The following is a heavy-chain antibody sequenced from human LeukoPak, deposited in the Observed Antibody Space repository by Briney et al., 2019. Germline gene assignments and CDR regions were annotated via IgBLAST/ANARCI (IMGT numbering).Heavy chain of an antibody. D-gene: IGHD1-1*01. Sequence: TTSETLSLTCAVSGGSIRSDYWSWIRQPPGKGLEWIGYIHNSGSTNYSPSPRVSISADTSKNQFSLELSSVTAADAAVYYCARHLEGHHYMDVWGKGTTVTVSS. J-gene: IGHJ6*03. CDR1: GGSIRSDY. CDR3: ARHLEGHHYMDV. CDR2: IHNSGST. V-gene: IGHV4-59*08.